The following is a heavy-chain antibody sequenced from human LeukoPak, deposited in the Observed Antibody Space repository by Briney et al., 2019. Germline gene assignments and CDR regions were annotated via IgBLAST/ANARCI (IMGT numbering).Heavy chain of an antibody. CDR3: ARDRYCSGGSCYLARFGY. J-gene: IGHJ4*02. CDR1: GGSFSGYY. V-gene: IGHV4-34*01. D-gene: IGHD2-15*01. CDR2: INHSGST. Sequence: SETLSLTCAVYGGSFSGYYWSWIRQPPGKGLERIGEINHSGSTNYNPSLKSRVTISVDTSKNQFSLKLSSVTAADTAVYYCARDRYCSGGSCYLARFGYWGQGTLVTVSS.